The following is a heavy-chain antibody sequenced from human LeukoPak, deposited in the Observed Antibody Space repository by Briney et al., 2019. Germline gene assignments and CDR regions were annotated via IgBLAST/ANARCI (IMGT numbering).Heavy chain of an antibody. CDR1: GYSISSGYY. CDR3: ARGGSSSPSYGVDY. D-gene: IGHD6-6*01. Sequence: SETLSLTCAVSGYSISSGYYWGWIRQPPGKGLEWIGSIYHSGSTYYNPSLKSRVTISVHTSKNQFSLKLSSVTAADTAVYYCARGGSSSPSYGVDYWGQGTMVTVSS. V-gene: IGHV4-38-2*01. J-gene: IGHJ3*01. CDR2: IYHSGST.